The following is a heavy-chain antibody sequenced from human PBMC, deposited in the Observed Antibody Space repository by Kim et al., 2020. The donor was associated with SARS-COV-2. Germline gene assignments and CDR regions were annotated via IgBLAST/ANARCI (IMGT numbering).Heavy chain of an antibody. J-gene: IGHJ3*02. CDR3: AKETGYPVVAARSRAERGAFDI. CDR1: GFTFSSNA. CDR2: ISGSGGST. Sequence: GGSLRLSCAASGFTFSSNAMSWVRQAPGKGLEWVSAISGSGGSTYYADSVKGRFTISRDNSKNTLYLQMNSLRAEDTAVYYCAKETGYPVVAARSRAERGAFDIWGQGTMVTVSS. V-gene: IGHV3-23*01. D-gene: IGHD2-15*01.